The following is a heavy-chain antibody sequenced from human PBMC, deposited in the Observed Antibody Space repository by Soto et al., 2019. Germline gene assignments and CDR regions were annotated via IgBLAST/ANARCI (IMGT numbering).Heavy chain of an antibody. Sequence: EVQLLESGGGLVQPGGSLRLSCAASGFTFNTYAMSWVRQAPGKGLEWVSIISNGVGNTYFAGSVKGRFTISRDNSKNTLDLHMGSRRGDDTAIYCCARCRGKYPCYFDNWGQGILVTVSS. V-gene: IGHV3-23*01. D-gene: IGHD1-26*01. J-gene: IGHJ4*02. CDR2: ISNGVGNT. CDR1: GFTFNTYA. CDR3: ARCRGKYPCYFDN.